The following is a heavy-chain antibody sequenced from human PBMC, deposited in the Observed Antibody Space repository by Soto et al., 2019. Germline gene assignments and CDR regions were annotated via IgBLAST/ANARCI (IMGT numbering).Heavy chain of an antibody. CDR3: AKLLDTTKYSSAKLDS. D-gene: IGHD2-21*01. CDR2: ISDSGDNT. Sequence: EVQLLESGGGLVQPGGSLRLSCAASGFTFSSYGMTWVRQAAGKGLEWVSTISDSGDNTYYADSVRVRFTISRDNYKNTLSLQMHGLSAEDKAGYSCAKLLDTTKYSSAKLDSWGQVALVTVSS. J-gene: IGHJ4*02. CDR1: GFTFSSYG. V-gene: IGHV3-23*01.